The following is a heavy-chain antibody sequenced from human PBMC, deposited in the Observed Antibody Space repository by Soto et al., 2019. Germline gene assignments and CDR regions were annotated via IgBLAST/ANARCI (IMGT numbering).Heavy chain of an antibody. CDR3: ARDRTYYYDSSGSPLWYFDY. V-gene: IGHV1-3*01. Sequence: GASVKASCKAPRYAFTCYAMQWVRQSPGQRLEWMGWINAGNGNTKYSQKFQGRVTITRDTSASTAYMELSSLRSEDTAVYYCARDRTYYYDSSGSPLWYFDYWGQGTLVTVSS. J-gene: IGHJ4*02. CDR2: INAGNGNT. CDR1: RYAFTCYA. D-gene: IGHD3-22*01.